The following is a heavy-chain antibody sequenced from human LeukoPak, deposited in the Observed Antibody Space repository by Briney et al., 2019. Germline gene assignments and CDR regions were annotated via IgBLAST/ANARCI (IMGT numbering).Heavy chain of an antibody. V-gene: IGHV1-69*04. D-gene: IGHD2-15*01. J-gene: IGHJ5*02. Sequence: SVKVSCKASGGTFSSYAISWVRQAPGQGLEWMGRIIPILGIANYAQKFQGRVTITADKSTSTAYMELSSLRSEDTAVYYCAREIRYCSGGSCPTHWFDPWGQGTLVTASS. CDR1: GGTFSSYA. CDR2: IIPILGIA. CDR3: AREIRYCSGGSCPTHWFDP.